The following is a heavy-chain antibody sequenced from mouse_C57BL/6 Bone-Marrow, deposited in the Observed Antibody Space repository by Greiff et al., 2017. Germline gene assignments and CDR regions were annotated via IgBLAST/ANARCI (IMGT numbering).Heavy chain of an antibody. J-gene: IGHJ3*01. Sequence: EVQLQQSGAALLRPGSSVKMSCKTSGYTFTSYGINWVKKRPGQGRGWFGYVYIGMGYTEHNEKFKGKATLTSDTSSSTAYMQLSSLTSEDSAIYFCARGLWLFAYWGQGTLVTVSA. V-gene: IGHV1-58*01. CDR1: GYTFTSYG. D-gene: IGHD1-1*02. CDR3: ARGLWLFAY. CDR2: VYIGMGYT.